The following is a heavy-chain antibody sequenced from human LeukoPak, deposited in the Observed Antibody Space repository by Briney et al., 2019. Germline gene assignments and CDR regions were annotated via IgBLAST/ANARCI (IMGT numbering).Heavy chain of an antibody. CDR1: GSTFSSYE. D-gene: IGHD2-2*01. J-gene: IGHJ5*02. V-gene: IGHV3-48*03. CDR2: ISSSGSTI. Sequence: GGSLRLSCAASGSTFSSYEMNWVRQAPGKGLEWVSYISSSGSTIHYADSVKGRFTISRDNAKNSLYLQMNSLRAEDTAVYYCAREVYCSSTSCYGSWFDPWGQGTLVTVSS. CDR3: AREVYCSSTSCYGSWFDP.